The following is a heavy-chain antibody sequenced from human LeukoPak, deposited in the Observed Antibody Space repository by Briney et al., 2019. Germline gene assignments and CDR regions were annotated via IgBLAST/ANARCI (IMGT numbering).Heavy chain of an antibody. CDR3: ARAAVRGRFDY. J-gene: IGHJ4*02. Sequence: PGGSLRLSCAASGFTFDDYAMHWVRQAPGKGLEGVSGINWNSGNIGYADSVKGRFTISRDNAKNSLYLQMNSLRAEDTALYYCARAAVRGRFDYWGQGTLVTVSS. D-gene: IGHD3-10*01. CDR2: INWNSGNI. CDR1: GFTFDDYA. V-gene: IGHV3-9*01.